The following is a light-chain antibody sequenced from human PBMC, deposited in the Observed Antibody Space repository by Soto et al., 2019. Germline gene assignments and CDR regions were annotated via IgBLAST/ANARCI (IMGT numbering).Light chain of an antibody. J-gene: IGKJ5*01. CDR1: QSVSSSY. CDR3: QQYGSSPTVT. V-gene: IGKV3-20*01. Sequence: EIVLTQSPGTLSLSPGERATLSCRASQSVSSSYLAWYQQKPGQAPRLLIYGASSRATDIPDKFSGSGSETDITLTISRLEKEDYAVYYCQQYGSSPTVTFGQGTGMEIK. CDR2: GAS.